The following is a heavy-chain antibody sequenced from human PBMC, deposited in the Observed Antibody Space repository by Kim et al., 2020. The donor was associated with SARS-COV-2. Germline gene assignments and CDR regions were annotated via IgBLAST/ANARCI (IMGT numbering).Heavy chain of an antibody. CDR1: GYTFTSYA. CDR3: ARGNHYDFWSGYSRLSAFHGMDV. J-gene: IGHJ6*02. Sequence: ASVKVSCKASGYTFTSYAMNWVRQAPGQGLEWMGWINTNTGNPTYAQGFTGRFVFSLDTSVSTAYLQISSLKAEDTAVYYCARGNHYDFWSGYSRLSAFHGMDVWGQGTTVTVSS. CDR2: INTNTGNP. D-gene: IGHD3-3*01. V-gene: IGHV7-4-1*02.